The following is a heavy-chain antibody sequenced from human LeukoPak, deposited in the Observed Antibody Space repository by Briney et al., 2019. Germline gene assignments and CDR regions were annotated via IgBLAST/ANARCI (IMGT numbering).Heavy chain of an antibody. CDR1: GGSISSYY. D-gene: IGHD3-9*01. CDR3: ARDLIASNWFDP. V-gene: IGHV4-59*01. Sequence: SETLSLTCTVSGGSISSYYWSWIRQPPGKGLEWIGYIYYSGSTNYNPSLKSRVTISVDTSKNQFSLKLSSVTAADTAVYYCARDLIASNWFDPWGQGTLVTVSS. J-gene: IGHJ5*02. CDR2: IYYSGST.